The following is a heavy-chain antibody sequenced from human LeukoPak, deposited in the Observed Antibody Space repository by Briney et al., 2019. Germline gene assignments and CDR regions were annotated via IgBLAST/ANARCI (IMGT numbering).Heavy chain of an antibody. D-gene: IGHD6-13*01. V-gene: IGHV4-39*01. J-gene: IGHJ6*02. CDR2: IYYSGST. CDR1: GGSISGSSYY. Sequence: SETLSLTCTVSGGSISGSSYYWGWIRQPPGKGLEWIGSIYYSGSTYYNPSLKSRVTISVDTSKNQFSLKLSSVTAADTAVYYCARAAAGTFYGMDVWGQGTTVTVSS. CDR3: ARAAAGTFYGMDV.